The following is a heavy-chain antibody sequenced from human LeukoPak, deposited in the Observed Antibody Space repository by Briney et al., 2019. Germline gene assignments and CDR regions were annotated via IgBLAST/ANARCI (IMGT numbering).Heavy chain of an antibody. CDR2: IYYSGST. CDR3: ASGIAVAGTRGDY. V-gene: IGHV4-59*01. Sequence: SETLSLTCTVSGGSISSYYWSWIRQPPGKGLEWMGYIYYSGSTNYNPSLKSRVTISVDTSKTQFSLKLSSVTAADTAVYYCASGIAVAGTRGDYWGQGTLVTVSS. D-gene: IGHD6-19*01. CDR1: GGSISSYY. J-gene: IGHJ4*02.